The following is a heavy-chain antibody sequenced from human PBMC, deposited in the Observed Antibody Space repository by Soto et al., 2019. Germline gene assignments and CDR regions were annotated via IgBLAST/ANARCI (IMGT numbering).Heavy chain of an antibody. CDR2: ISGSGAST. D-gene: IGHD2-15*01. Sequence: EVQLLESGGGLVQPGGSLRLSCAASGFTFSSYAMSWVRQAPGKGLEWVSAISGSGASTYYADSVKGRFTISRDNSKNTLYLQMNSLRAEDTAVYYCAAFGVVAATPHYYYGMDVWGQGTTVTVSS. CDR1: GFTFSSYA. J-gene: IGHJ6*02. CDR3: AAFGVVAATPHYYYGMDV. V-gene: IGHV3-23*01.